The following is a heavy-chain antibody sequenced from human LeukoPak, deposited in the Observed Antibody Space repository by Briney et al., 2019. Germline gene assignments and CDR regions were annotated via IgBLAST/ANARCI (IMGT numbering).Heavy chain of an antibody. D-gene: IGHD6-13*01. V-gene: IGHV4-30-2*01. CDR2: IYHSGST. J-gene: IGHJ4*02. Sequence: SQTLSLTCAVSGGSISSGGYSWSWIRQPPGKDLEWIGYIYHSGSTYYNPSLKSRVTISVDRSKNQFSLKPSSVTAADTAVYYCAREAIAAAGGFDYWGQGTLVTVSS. CDR1: GGSISSGGYS. CDR3: AREAIAAAGGFDY.